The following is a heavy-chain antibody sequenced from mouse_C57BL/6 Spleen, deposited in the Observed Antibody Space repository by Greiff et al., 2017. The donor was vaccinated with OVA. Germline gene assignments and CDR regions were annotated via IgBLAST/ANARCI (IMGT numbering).Heavy chain of an antibody. CDR3: NLIATVVEEAWFDY. Sequence: EVQLQQSGAELVRPGASVKLSCTASGFNIKDYYMHWVKQRPEQGLEWIGRIDPEDGDTEYAPKFQGKATMTADTSSNTAYLQLSSLTSENTAVYYCNLIATVVEEAWFDYWGQGTLVTVSA. CDR2: IDPEDGDT. CDR1: GFNIKDYY. J-gene: IGHJ3*01. V-gene: IGHV14-1*01. D-gene: IGHD1-1*01.